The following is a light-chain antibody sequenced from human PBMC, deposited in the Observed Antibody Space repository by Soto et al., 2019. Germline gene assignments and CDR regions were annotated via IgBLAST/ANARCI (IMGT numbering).Light chain of an antibody. V-gene: IGLV2-23*01. CDR2: ENI. CDR1: SSDVGAYDL. CDR3: CSYSGNRIFI. Sequence: QSVLTQPASVSGSPGQSITISWIGTSSDVGAYDLVSWYQQHPGTAPRLIIYENIRRPSTISSRFSGSKSGNTASLTISGLPAEDEDNYHCCSYSGNRIFIFGGGTKLTVL. J-gene: IGLJ2*01.